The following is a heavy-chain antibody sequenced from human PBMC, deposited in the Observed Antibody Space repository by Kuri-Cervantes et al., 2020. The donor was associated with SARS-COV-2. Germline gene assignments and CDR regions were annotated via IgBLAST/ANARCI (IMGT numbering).Heavy chain of an antibody. CDR2: IVVGSGNT. Sequence: GGSLRLSCKASGSTFSGSAIQWVRQARGQRLEWIGWIVVGSGNTDYAREFQERVTTTRDMSTTTVYMELSGLRSDDTAMYYCAPFYYRSINNWSDPWGQGTQVTVSS. J-gene: IGHJ5*02. V-gene: IGHV1-58*02. D-gene: IGHD3-10*01. CDR1: GSTFSGSA. CDR3: APFYYRSINNWSDP.